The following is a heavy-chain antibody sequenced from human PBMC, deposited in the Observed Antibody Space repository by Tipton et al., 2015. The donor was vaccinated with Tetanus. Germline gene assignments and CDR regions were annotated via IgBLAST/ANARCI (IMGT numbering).Heavy chain of an antibody. V-gene: IGHV4-4*07. D-gene: IGHD2-2*01. CDR2: VDRSGTT. CDR3: ARVACSSTSCYSHYFDY. Sequence: TLSLTCTVSGVSISGYYWSWIRQPAGKGLEWIGRVDRSGTTTYNPSLKGRVTMSLDTPKNQFSLKLTSVTAADTAVYYCARVACSSTSCYSHYFDYWGPGSLVTVSS. J-gene: IGHJ4*02. CDR1: GVSISGYY.